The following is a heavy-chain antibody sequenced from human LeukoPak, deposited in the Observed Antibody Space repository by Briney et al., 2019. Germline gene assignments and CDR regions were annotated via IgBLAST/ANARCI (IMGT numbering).Heavy chain of an antibody. CDR1: GFTFSSYA. CDR2: IKEDGTEK. J-gene: IGHJ4*02. CDR3: ARGRFSYDSSGYSSFYY. V-gene: IGHV3-7*01. Sequence: PGGSLRLSCAASGFTFSSYAMSWVRQAPGKGLEWVANIKEDGTEKYYVDSVKGRFTISRDNAKNSLYLQMNSLRAEDTAVYYCARGRFSYDSSGYSSFYYWGQGTLVTVSS. D-gene: IGHD3-22*01.